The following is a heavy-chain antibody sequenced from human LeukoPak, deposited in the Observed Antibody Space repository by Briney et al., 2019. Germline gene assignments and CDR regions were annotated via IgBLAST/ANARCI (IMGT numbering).Heavy chain of an antibody. CDR3: AKDPITGDYFFDY. J-gene: IGHJ4*02. D-gene: IGHD7-27*01. CDR2: ISVSGGST. Sequence: SGGSLRLSCAASGFTFRNYAMSWVRQAPGKGLEWVSGISVSGGSTYYADSVKGPVTISRDNSKNTVYLQMDSLRAEDTAVYYCAKDPITGDYFFDYWGQGTLVTVSS. CDR1: GFTFRNYA. V-gene: IGHV3-23*01.